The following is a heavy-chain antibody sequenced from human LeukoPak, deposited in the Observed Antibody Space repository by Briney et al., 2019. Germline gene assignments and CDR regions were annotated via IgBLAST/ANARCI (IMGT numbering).Heavy chain of an antibody. CDR1: GFTFSTYG. Sequence: PGGSLRLSCATSGFTFSTYGMHWVRQAPGKGLEWVAAIWYDGSNRNYVDSVKGRFTISRDNAKNTLYLQMNSLRAGDTAVYYCATSRSFDYWGQGTLVSVSS. J-gene: IGHJ4*02. CDR3: ATSRSFDY. V-gene: IGHV3-33*03. CDR2: IWYDGSNR.